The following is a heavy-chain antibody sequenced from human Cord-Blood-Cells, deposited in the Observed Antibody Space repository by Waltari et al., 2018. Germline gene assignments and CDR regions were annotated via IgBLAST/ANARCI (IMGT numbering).Heavy chain of an antibody. J-gene: IGHJ3*02. Sequence: QESGPGLVKPSGTLSLTCAVSGGSISSSNWWSWVRQPPGKGLEWIGEIYHSGSTNYNPSLKSRVTISVDKSKNQFSLKLSSVTAADTAVYYCARRRENSAAAGIVGATDAFDIWGQGTMVTVSS. D-gene: IGHD1-26*01. CDR2: IYHSGST. CDR1: GGSISSSNW. CDR3: ARRRENSAAAGIVGATDAFDI. V-gene: IGHV4-4*02.